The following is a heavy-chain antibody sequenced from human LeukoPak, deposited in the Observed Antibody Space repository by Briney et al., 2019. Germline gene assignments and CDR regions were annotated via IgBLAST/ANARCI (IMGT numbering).Heavy chain of an antibody. CDR1: GFTFGVYY. CDR3: AREHWAAPDH. J-gene: IGHJ4*02. D-gene: IGHD3-16*01. Sequence: AGGSLRLSCAASGFTFGVYYMTWIRQAPGRGLEPLSFISPTGDTIKYVDSVKGRFTISRDNAKSSMYLEMNSLRAEDTAVYYCAREHWAAPDHWGQGTLVTVSP. V-gene: IGHV3-11*01. CDR2: ISPTGDTI.